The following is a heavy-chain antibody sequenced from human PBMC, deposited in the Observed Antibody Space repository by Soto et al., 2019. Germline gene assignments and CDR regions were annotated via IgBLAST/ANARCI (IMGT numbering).Heavy chain of an antibody. J-gene: IGHJ4*02. CDR2: IGGSGGST. CDR3: AHSVYGSGSYDDY. V-gene: IGHV3-23*01. Sequence: EVQLLESGGGLVQPGGSLRLSCAASGFTFSSYAMSWVRQAPGKGLEWVSAIGGSGGSTYYADSVKGRFTISRDNSKNTLYLQMNSLRAEDTAVYYCAHSVYGSGSYDDYWGQGTLVTVSS. D-gene: IGHD3-10*01. CDR1: GFTFSSYA.